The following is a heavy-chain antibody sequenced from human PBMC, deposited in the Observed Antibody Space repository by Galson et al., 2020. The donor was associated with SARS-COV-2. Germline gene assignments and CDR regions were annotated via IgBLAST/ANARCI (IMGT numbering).Heavy chain of an antibody. CDR2: LRHDGTSN. V-gene: IGHV3-30*02. CDR1: GFSFSNYG. CDR3: AKGPFSPDY. J-gene: IGHJ4*02. Sequence: GESLKISCAASGFSFSNYGMYWVRQAPGKGLEWVAFLRHDGTSNHYADSVKGRFTISRDNSKNTLYLQMNSLRPEDTAVYYCAKGPFSPDYWGQGTLVTVSS.